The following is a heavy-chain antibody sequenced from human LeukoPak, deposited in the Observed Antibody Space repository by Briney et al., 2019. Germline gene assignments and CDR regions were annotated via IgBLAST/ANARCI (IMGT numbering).Heavy chain of an antibody. V-gene: IGHV4-59*01. CDR1: GGSISSYY. D-gene: IGHD4-17*01. Sequence: PSETLSLTCTVSGGSISSYYWSWTRQPPGKGLEWIGYIYYSGSTNYNPSLKSRVTISVDTSKNQFSLKLSSVTAADTAVYYCARGDYEIDYWGQGTLVTVSS. CDR2: IYYSGST. CDR3: ARGDYEIDY. J-gene: IGHJ4*02.